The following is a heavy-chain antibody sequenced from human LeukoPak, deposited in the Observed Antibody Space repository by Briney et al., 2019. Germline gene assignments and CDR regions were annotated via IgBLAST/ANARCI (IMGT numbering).Heavy chain of an antibody. CDR3: ARGPGGFWSGYPSGYFDY. Sequence: PSETLSLTCAVYGGSFSGYYWSWIGQPPGKRLEWIGEINHSGNTNYNPSLKSRVTISVDTSKNQFSLKLSSVTAADTAVYYCARGPGGFWSGYPSGYFDYWGQGTLVTVSS. V-gene: IGHV4-34*01. CDR2: INHSGNT. CDR1: GGSFSGYY. J-gene: IGHJ4*02. D-gene: IGHD3-3*01.